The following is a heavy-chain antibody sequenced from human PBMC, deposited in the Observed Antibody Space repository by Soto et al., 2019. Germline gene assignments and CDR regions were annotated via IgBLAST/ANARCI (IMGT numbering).Heavy chain of an antibody. CDR3: ARDGDNRAHFDY. Sequence: QVQLVQSGPEVKRPGASVKISCKASGYTITKYNIHCVRQAPGQRPEWMGWLHADNDDTIYSPRLQGRITITRDTSANTGYMELSSLTSEDTALYYCARDGDNRAHFDYWGQGTLVTVSS. J-gene: IGHJ4*02. CDR1: GYTITKYN. D-gene: IGHD4-17*01. V-gene: IGHV1-3*01. CDR2: LHADNDDT.